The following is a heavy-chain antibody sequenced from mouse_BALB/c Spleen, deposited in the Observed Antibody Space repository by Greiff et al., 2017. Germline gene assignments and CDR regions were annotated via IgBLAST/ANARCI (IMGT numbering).Heavy chain of an antibody. CDR3: TRGEYSNYFYYFDY. Sequence: EVKLVESGAGLVRPGGSLKLSCAASGFTFSSYSMSWVRQTPEKSLEWVATISSGGSYTDYPDSVKGRFTISIDNAKNTLYLQMSSLKSEDTAMYYCTRGEYSNYFYYFDYWGQGTTLTVSA. CDR1: GFTFSSYS. CDR2: ISSGGSYT. D-gene: IGHD2-5*01. V-gene: IGHV5-6-4*01. J-gene: IGHJ2*01.